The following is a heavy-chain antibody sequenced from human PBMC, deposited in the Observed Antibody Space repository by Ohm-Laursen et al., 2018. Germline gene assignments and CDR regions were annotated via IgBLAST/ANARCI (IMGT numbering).Heavy chain of an antibody. J-gene: IGHJ4*02. CDR1: GGSFSGYY. CDR3: ARGATGYSSSCYDY. Sequence: TLSLTCAVYGGSFSGYYWSWIRQPPGKGLEWIGEINHSGSTNYNPSLKSRVTISVDTSKNQFSLKLSSVTAADTAVYYCARGATGYSSSCYDYWGQGTLVTVSS. V-gene: IGHV4-34*01. CDR2: INHSGST. D-gene: IGHD6-13*01.